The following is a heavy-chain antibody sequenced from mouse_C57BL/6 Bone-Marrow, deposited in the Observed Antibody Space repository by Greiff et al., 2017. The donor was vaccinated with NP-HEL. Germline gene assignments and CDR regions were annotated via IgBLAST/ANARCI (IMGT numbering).Heavy chain of an antibody. CDR2: ISSGSSTI. Sequence: EVKLMESGGGLVKPGGSLKLSCAASGFTFSDYGMHWVRQAPEKGLEWVAYISSGSSTIYYADTVKGRFTISRDNAKNTLFLQMTSLRSEDAAMYYCARAPFDYWGQGTTLTVSS. V-gene: IGHV5-17*01. CDR3: ARAPFDY. J-gene: IGHJ2*01. CDR1: GFTFSDYG.